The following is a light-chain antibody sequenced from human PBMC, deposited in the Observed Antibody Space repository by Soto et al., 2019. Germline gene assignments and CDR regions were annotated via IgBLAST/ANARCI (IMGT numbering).Light chain of an antibody. CDR3: QQYGSSPQWT. CDR2: GAS. CDR1: QSVSSSY. J-gene: IGKJ1*01. Sequence: EIVLTQSPGTLSLSPGERATLSCRASQSVSSSYLAWYQQKPGQAPRLLIYGASSRATGSPDRFSGSGSGTDVTLTISRLEPEDFAVYYCQQYGSSPQWTFGQGTKVEIK. V-gene: IGKV3-20*01.